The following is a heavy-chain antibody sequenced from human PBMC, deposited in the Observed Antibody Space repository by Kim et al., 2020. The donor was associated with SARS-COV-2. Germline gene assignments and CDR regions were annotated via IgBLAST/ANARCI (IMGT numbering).Heavy chain of an antibody. J-gene: IGHJ3*02. CDR2: IYYSGST. Sequence: SETLSLTCTVSGGSISSYYWSWIRQPPGKGLEWIGYIYYSGSTNYNPSPKSRVTISVDTSKNQFSLKLSSVTAADTAVYYCARVRRITIFGVVITDAFDIWGQGTMVTVSS. CDR3: ARVRRITIFGVVITDAFDI. CDR1: GGSISSYY. D-gene: IGHD3-3*01. V-gene: IGHV4-59*01.